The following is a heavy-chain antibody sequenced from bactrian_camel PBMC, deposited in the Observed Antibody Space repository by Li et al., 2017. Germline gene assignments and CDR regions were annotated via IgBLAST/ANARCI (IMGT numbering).Heavy chain of an antibody. Sequence: VQLVESGGGVVQPGGYLRLSCAASGLTFSSFDMAWVRQAPGKGLEWVSVLPSGHGSTYYADSVKGRFTISRDNAKNTVYLQMNSLKSEDTALYYCANRVGGVLGQGTQVTVS. V-gene: IGHV3S40*01. J-gene: IGHJ4*01. CDR1: GLTFSSFD. D-gene: IGHD3*01. CDR2: LPSGHGST.